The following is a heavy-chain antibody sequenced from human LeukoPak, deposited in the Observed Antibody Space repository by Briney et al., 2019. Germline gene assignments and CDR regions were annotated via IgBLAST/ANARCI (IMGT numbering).Heavy chain of an antibody. CDR1: GYSFTSYW. V-gene: IGHV5-51*01. CDR3: ARRDKGYSYGYWFDP. J-gene: IGHJ5*02. D-gene: IGHD5-18*01. CDR2: ISPGDSDT. Sequence: GESLKISCKGSGYSFTSYWIGWVRQMPGKGLEWMGIISPGDSDTRYSPSFQGQVTISADKSISTAYLQRSSLKASDTAMYYCARRDKGYSYGYWFDPWGQGTLVTVSS.